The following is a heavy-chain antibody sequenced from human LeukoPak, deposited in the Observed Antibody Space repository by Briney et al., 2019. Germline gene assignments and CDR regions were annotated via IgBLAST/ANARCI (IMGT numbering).Heavy chain of an antibody. D-gene: IGHD2-15*01. CDR1: GFAFSTYG. CDR3: ARIDCSGGSCRQYYYYGMDV. V-gene: IGHV3-33*08. J-gene: IGHJ6*02. CDR2: IWYDGSIK. Sequence: GGSLRLSCAASGFAFSTYGMNWVRQAPGKGLEWVGVIWYDGSIKYYADSVKGRFTISRDNSKNMMYLQMNSLRAEDTAVYYCARIDCSGGSCRQYYYYGMDVWGQGTTVTVSS.